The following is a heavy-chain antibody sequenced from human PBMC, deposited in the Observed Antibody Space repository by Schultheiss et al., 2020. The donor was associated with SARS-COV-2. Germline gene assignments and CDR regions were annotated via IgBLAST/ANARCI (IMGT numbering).Heavy chain of an antibody. CDR2: IYYSGST. CDR3: ARQHFTMVRGVTNYYYYGMDV. V-gene: IGHV4-30-4*01. J-gene: IGHJ6*02. CDR1: GGSISSGDYY. D-gene: IGHD3-10*01. Sequence: LRLSCTVSGGSISSGDYYWSWIRQPPGKGLEWIGYIYYSGSTNYNPSLKSRVTISVDTSKNQFSLKLSSVTAADTAVYYCARQHFTMVRGVTNYYYYGMDVWGQGTTVTVSS.